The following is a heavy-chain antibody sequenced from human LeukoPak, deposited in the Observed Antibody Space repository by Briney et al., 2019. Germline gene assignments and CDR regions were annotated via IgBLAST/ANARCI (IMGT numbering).Heavy chain of an antibody. V-gene: IGHV3-48*02. CDR3: ARDFRAYGDYLDY. J-gene: IGHJ4*02. CDR2: ISSSGSDI. D-gene: IGHD4-17*01. Sequence: GGSLRLSCAASGFIFSVYTIHWVRQAPGKGLEWISYISSSGSDIYYIDSVKGRFTISRDNAKNSLFLQMDSLRDEDTAMYYCARDFRAYGDYLDYWGQGTLVTVSP. CDR1: GFIFSVYT.